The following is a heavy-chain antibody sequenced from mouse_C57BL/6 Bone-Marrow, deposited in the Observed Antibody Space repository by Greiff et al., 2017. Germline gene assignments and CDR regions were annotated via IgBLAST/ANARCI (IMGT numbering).Heavy chain of an antibody. CDR1: GYTFTSYW. V-gene: IGHV1-64*01. CDR3: ARGKYYGSTFYAMDY. Sequence: QVQLQQPGAELVKPGASVKLSCKASGYTFTSYWMHWVKQRPGQGLEWIGMIHPNSGSTNYNEKFKSKATLTVDKSSSTAYMQLSSLTSEDSAVYYCARGKYYGSTFYAMDYWGQGTSVTVSS. D-gene: IGHD1-1*01. CDR2: IHPNSGST. J-gene: IGHJ4*01.